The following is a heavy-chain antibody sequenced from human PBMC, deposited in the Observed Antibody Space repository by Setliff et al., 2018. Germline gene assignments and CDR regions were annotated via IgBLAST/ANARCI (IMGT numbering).Heavy chain of an antibody. Sequence: LSLTCTVYGVSFSDYYWGWVRQSPGKGLDWIGEINHSGTTNYDPSLEGRISISVDTFKRQFSLKLTSVTAADMAVYYCARVDFTMIQGVLGLWGQGTLVTVSS. V-gene: IGHV4-34*01. CDR3: ARVDFTMIQGVLGL. CDR2: INHSGTT. CDR1: GVSFSDYY. J-gene: IGHJ1*01. D-gene: IGHD3-10*01.